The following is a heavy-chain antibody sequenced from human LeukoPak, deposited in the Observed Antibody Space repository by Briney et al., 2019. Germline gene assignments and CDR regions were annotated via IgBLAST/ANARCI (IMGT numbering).Heavy chain of an antibody. CDR2: IYPCDSYT. J-gene: IGHJ3*02. D-gene: IGHD4-23*01. CDR3: ARPDDYGGKPGAFDI. V-gene: IGHV5-51*01. CDR1: GYTFITSW. Sequence: GESLKISFKGSGYTFITSWIGWVRQMPGKGLEWMGIIYPCDSYTRYSTSFQGQVPISADKSISTAYLQWSSLKASDTAMYYCARPDDYGGKPGAFDIWGQGTMVSVSS.